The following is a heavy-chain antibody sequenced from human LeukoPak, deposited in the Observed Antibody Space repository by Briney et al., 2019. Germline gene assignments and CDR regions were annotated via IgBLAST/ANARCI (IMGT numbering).Heavy chain of an antibody. J-gene: IGHJ4*02. CDR2: IYYSGST. CDR3: ARNGVGYYDSSGYRY. Sequence: PSETLSLTCSVSGGSISSSNYYWGWIRQPPGKGLEWIGCIYYSGSTYYNPSLKSRVTISVDTSKNQFSLKLSSVTAADTAVYYCARNGVGYYDSSGYRYWGQGTLVTVSS. D-gene: IGHD3-22*01. CDR1: GGSISSSNYY. V-gene: IGHV4-39*01.